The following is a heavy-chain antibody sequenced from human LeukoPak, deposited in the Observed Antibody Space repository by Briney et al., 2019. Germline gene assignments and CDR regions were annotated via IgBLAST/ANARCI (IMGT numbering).Heavy chain of an antibody. Sequence: SQTLSLTCTVSGGSISSGGYYWSWIRQPPGKGLEWIGYIYHSGSTYYNPSLKSRVTISVDTSRNQFSLKLSSVTAADTAVYYCARHAGGIYNWFDPWGQGTLVTVSS. V-gene: IGHV4-30-2*01. J-gene: IGHJ5*02. CDR3: ARHAGGIYNWFDP. CDR1: GGSISSGGYY. CDR2: IYHSGST. D-gene: IGHD3-16*01.